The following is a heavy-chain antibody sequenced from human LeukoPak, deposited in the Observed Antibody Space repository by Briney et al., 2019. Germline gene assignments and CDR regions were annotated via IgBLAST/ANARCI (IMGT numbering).Heavy chain of an antibody. CDR1: GLTFSNFA. V-gene: IGHV3-23*01. CDR2: ISGSGMST. CDR3: AKNLFKDFEGSAFFGIMDV. J-gene: IGHJ6*03. Sequence: PGGSLRLACAASGLTFSNFAFFWVRQAPGKGLEWVSDISGSGMSTYYADSVKGRFTISRDNSKNSLFLEMSSLRVEDTATYYCAKNLFKDFEGSAFFGIMDVWGKGTTVTVSS. D-gene: IGHD6-19*01.